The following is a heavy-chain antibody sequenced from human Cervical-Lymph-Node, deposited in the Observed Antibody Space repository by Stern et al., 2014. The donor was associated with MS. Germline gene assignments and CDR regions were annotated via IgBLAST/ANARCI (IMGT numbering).Heavy chain of an antibody. CDR1: GFTFSDYS. Sequence: EVQLEEAGGGLVTPGGSLRLSCAASGFTFSDYSMNWVRPAPGEGLEWVSSITNSGASMYYGDSVKGLFTISRDNAKNTLYLQMDSLSAEDTATYFCASTLHGGLYNWFDPWGQGTLVTVSS. CDR2: ITNSGASM. V-gene: IGHV3-21*01. CDR3: ASTLHGGLYNWFDP. D-gene: IGHD2-2*01. J-gene: IGHJ5*02.